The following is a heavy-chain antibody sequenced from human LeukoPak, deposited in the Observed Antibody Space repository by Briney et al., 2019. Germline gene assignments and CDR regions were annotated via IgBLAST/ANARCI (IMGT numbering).Heavy chain of an antibody. J-gene: IGHJ4*02. Sequence: ASVKVSCKASGYTFTGYAIQWVRQAPGQSLEWMGWINAGNGNTKYSQKFQGRVTITRDTSAKTVYMELSSLRSEDTAVYYCARGPLGRNGDYFDYWGQGTLVTVSS. V-gene: IGHV1-3*01. CDR1: GYTFTGYA. CDR3: ARGPLGRNGDYFDY. CDR2: INAGNGNT. D-gene: IGHD7-27*01.